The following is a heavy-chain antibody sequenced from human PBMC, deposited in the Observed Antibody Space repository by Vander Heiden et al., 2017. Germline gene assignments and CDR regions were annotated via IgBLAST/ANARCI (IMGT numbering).Heavy chain of an antibody. CDR3: AKRRGYCSSTSCYAYYYYGMDV. V-gene: IGHV3-23*01. Sequence: SSYAMSWVRQAPGKGLEWVSAISGSGGSTYYADSVKGRFTISRDNSKNTLYLQMNSLRAEVTAVYYCAKRRGYCSSTSCYAYYYYGMDVWGQGTTVTVSS. CDR1: SSYA. J-gene: IGHJ6*02. CDR2: ISGSGGST. D-gene: IGHD2-2*01.